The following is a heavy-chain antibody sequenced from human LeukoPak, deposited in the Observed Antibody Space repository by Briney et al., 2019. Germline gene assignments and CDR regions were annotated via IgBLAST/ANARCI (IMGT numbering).Heavy chain of an antibody. V-gene: IGHV3-48*01. CDR2: ISTCIISI. CDR1: GFTFSSYS. J-gene: IGHJ4*02. D-gene: IGHD2-2*01. Sequence: PGXXLRLSCAASGFTFSSYSMNWVRQAPGKGLEWGSYISTCIISIFYAASVMRRFTISTDNSTNSLYLQMNSLRAEDTAVYYCARVLGMYIVVVPAAEDYWGQGTLVTVSS. CDR3: ARVLGMYIVVVPAAEDY.